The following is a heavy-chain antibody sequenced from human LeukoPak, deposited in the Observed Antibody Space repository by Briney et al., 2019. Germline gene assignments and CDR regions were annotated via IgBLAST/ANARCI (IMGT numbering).Heavy chain of an antibody. D-gene: IGHD6-19*01. V-gene: IGHV3-13*01. J-gene: IGHJ4*02. CDR1: GFTFIDYD. CDR3: ARGGIQVSGIDEFDY. CDR2: IGIRGDT. Sequence: GGSLRLSCAASGFTFIDYDMHWVRQVIGKGLEWVSAIGIRGDTHYSGSVKGRFTISRENAESSLYLQMYSLRAEDTAVYYCARGGIQVSGIDEFDYWGQGTLVTVSS.